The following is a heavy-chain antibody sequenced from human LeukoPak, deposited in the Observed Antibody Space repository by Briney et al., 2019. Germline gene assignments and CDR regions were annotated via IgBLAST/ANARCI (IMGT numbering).Heavy chain of an antibody. J-gene: IGHJ4*02. Sequence: GGSLRLSCAASGFTFSSYSMNWVRQAPGKGLEWVSYITYSGSTIYYADSVKGRFTISRDNAKNSLYLQMNSLRAEDTAVYYCTRRGAVAGTIDYWGQGALVTVSS. V-gene: IGHV3-48*01. CDR2: ITYSGSTI. CDR3: TRRGAVAGTIDY. D-gene: IGHD6-19*01. CDR1: GFTFSSYS.